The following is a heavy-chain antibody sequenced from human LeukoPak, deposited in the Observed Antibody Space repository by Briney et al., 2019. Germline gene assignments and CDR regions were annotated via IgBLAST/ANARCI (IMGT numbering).Heavy chain of an antibody. D-gene: IGHD2-2*01. CDR3: AKDSAYQLLLYNWFDP. CDR1: GFTFSSYG. V-gene: IGHV3-30*02. CDR2: IRYDGSNK. Sequence: GGSLRLSCAAFGFTFSSYGMHWVRQAPGKGLEWVAFIRYDGSNKYYADSVKGRFTISRDNSKNTLYLQMNSLRAEDTAVYYCAKDSAYQLLLYNWFDPWGQGTLVTVSS. J-gene: IGHJ5*02.